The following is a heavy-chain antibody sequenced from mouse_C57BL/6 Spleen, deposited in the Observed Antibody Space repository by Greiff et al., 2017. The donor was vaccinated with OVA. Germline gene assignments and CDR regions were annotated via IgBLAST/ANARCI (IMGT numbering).Heavy chain of an antibody. J-gene: IGHJ3*01. D-gene: IGHD2-2*01. CDR2: INPNNGGT. CDR3: ARQGYDTWFAY. CDR1: GYTFTDYY. Sequence: EVQLQQSGPELVKPGASVKISCKASGYTFTDYYMNWVKQSHGKSLEWIGDINPNNGGTSYNQKFKGKATLTVDKSSSTAYMELRSLTSEDSAVYYCARQGYDTWFAYWGQGTLVTVSA. V-gene: IGHV1-26*01.